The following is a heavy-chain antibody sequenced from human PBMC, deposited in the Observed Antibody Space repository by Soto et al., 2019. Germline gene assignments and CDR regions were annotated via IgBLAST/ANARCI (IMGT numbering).Heavy chain of an antibody. CDR3: ARNRDPSSKTHGMDV. CDR2: ISSSSYYI. V-gene: IGHV3-21*01. Sequence: EVQLVESGGGLVEPGGSLRLSCTPSGLSFSTHSMNWVRQAPGKGLEWVSSISSSSYYIYYADSVKGRFTISRDNAKKTMFLQMNSLRADDTAVYYCARNRDPSSKTHGMDVWGQGTTVTVSS. J-gene: IGHJ6*02. CDR1: GLSFSTHS.